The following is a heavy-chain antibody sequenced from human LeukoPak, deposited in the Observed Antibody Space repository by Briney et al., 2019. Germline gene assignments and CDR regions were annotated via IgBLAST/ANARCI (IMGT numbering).Heavy chain of an antibody. D-gene: IGHD3-3*01. CDR2: IKQDGSQR. Sequence: GGSLRLSCTASGFAFSDYWMTWVRQAPGKGPEWVANIKQDGSQRYYVDSVRGRFTISRDNARNSVYLQMSALRVEDTAVYYCTRDFVFWGQGSLVTASS. J-gene: IGHJ4*02. V-gene: IGHV3-7*01. CDR3: TRDFVF. CDR1: GFAFSDYW.